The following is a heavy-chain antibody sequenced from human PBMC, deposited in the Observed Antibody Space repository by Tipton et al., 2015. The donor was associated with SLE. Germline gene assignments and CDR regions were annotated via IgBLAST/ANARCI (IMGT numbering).Heavy chain of an antibody. CDR3: AIPTVGATGGFDS. D-gene: IGHD1-26*01. V-gene: IGHV4-39*07. Sequence: TLSLTCTVSGGSISSSPYYWAWIRQPPGKGLEWIGTVYSGGNTYHIPSLKTRVTISVDTSRNQFSLKLTSVTAADTAVYYCAIPTVGATGGFDSSGHGTLVIVSS. J-gene: IGHJ4*01. CDR2: VYSGGNT. CDR1: GGSISSSPYY.